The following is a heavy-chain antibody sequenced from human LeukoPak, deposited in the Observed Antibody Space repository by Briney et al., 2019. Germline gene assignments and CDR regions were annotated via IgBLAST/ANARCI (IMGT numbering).Heavy chain of an antibody. CDR2: IYPGDSGT. CDR1: AYSFATYW. CDR3: ARQISLGRGVDY. J-gene: IGHJ4*02. V-gene: IGHV5-51*01. Sequence: GESLKISCKGSAYSFATYWIGWVRQMPGKGLEWMGIIYPGDSGTRYSPSFQGQVTFSVDKSISTAYLQWGSLKASDTAIYYWARQISLGRGVDYWGQGTLVTVSS. D-gene: IGHD3-10*01.